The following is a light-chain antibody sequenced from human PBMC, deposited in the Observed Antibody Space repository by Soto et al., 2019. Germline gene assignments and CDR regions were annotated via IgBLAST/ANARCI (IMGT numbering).Light chain of an antibody. CDR2: LGS. Sequence: DIVMTQSPLSLPVTPGEPASISCRSSQSLLHSNGYNYLDWYLQRPGQSPQLLVYLGSSRASGVPDRFSGSGSGTDFTLKISRVEAEDVGVYYCMQVLQTPTFGGGTKGEIK. J-gene: IGKJ4*01. CDR3: MQVLQTPT. CDR1: QSLLHSNGYNY. V-gene: IGKV2-28*01.